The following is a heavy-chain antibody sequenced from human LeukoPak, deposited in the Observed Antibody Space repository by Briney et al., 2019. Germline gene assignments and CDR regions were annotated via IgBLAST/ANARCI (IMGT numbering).Heavy chain of an antibody. D-gene: IGHD6-19*01. CDR3: SNGRTSSGTLQHDY. V-gene: IGHV3-23*01. CDR2: ISDNSGNT. Sequence: PGGSLRLSCAASGFTFSSLAMSWVRQAPGQGLEWVSAISDNSGNTYYADSVKGRFTISRDNSENTLYLQVNSLRAEDTALYYCSNGRTSSGTLQHDYWGQGTLVTVSS. CDR1: GFTFSSLA. J-gene: IGHJ4*02.